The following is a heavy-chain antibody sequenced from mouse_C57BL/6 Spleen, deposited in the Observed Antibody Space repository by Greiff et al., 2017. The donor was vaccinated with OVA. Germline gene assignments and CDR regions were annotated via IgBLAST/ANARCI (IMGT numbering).Heavy chain of an antibody. V-gene: IGHV1-9*01. J-gene: IGHJ2*01. CDR1: GYTFTGYW. Sequence: VKLQQSGAELMKPGASVKLSCKATGYTFTGYWIEWVKQRPGHGLEWIGELLPGSGSTNYNEKFKGKVTFTAGTSSNTAYLQHSSLTTEDSAIYYCAYYFEYGGQGTTLTVSS. CDR2: LLPGSGST. CDR3: AYYFEY.